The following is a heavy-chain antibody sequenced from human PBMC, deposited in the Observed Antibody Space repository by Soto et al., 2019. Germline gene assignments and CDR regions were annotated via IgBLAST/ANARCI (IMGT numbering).Heavy chain of an antibody. CDR1: GDSISSFSDY. CDR2: IESSGPT. V-gene: IGHV4-39*07. CDR3: ARSVDL. Sequence: SETLSLTCLVSGDSISSFSDYWAWIRQPPGKGLEWIASIESSGPTFYNPSLKSRVTISVDTSKNQFSLKLSSVTAADTAVYYGARSVDLCGQGTLVTVSS. J-gene: IGHJ5*02.